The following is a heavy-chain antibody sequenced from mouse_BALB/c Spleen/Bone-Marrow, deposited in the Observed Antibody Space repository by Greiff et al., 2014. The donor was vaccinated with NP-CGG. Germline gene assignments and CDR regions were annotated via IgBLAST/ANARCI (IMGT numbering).Heavy chain of an antibody. CDR3: ARRTRYAMDY. Sequence: EVQLQQSGAELVKPGASVKLSCTASGFNIKDTYMHWVKQRPEQGLAWIGRIDPANGNTKYDPKFQGKATITADTSSNTAYLQLSSLTSEDTAVYYCARRTRYAMDYWGQGTSVTVSS. CDR2: IDPANGNT. J-gene: IGHJ4*01. D-gene: IGHD3-3*01. V-gene: IGHV14-3*02. CDR1: GFNIKDTY.